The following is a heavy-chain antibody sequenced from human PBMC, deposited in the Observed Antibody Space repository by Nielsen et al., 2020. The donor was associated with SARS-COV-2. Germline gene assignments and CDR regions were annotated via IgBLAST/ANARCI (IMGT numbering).Heavy chain of an antibody. CDR1: GFTFSNYA. D-gene: IGHD2/OR15-2a*01. CDR3: ARLRDDGYYFDTGPYDY. CDR2: VSDTGGRT. J-gene: IGHJ4*02. Sequence: GESLKISCAASGFTFSNYAMTWGRRAPGKGLEWISTVSDTGGRTHYADSVEGRFTISRDNSKNTLYLQMNSLRAEDTAVYYCARLRDDGYYFDTGPYDYWGQGTPVNVSS. V-gene: IGHV3-23*01.